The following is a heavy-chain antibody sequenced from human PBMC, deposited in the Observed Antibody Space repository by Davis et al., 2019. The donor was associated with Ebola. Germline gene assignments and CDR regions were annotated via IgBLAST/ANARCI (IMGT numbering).Heavy chain of an antibody. J-gene: IGHJ3*02. CDR1: GGSISGGGYY. Sequence: PSETLSLTCTVSGGSISGGGYYWTWIRQIPGKGLEWIGYIFQNGNTNYNPSLKSRLSISIDTSKNRFSQKLSSVSAADTAIYYCVRDSSGDAFDMWGQGTMVTVSS. V-gene: IGHV4-31*03. CDR3: VRDSSGDAFDM. CDR2: IFQNGNT.